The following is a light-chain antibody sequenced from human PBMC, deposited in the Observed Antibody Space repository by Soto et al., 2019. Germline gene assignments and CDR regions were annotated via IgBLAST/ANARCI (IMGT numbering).Light chain of an antibody. CDR2: GAS. Sequence: VLTHSPATLSVSPGERATLSCRASQSVATNLAWYQQRPGQAPRLLIYGASKRAVGLPARFSGSGSGTEFTLTITSLQSEDFAVYYCQQYNNWPQTFGQGTKVDIK. CDR1: QSVATN. V-gene: IGKV3-15*01. CDR3: QQYNNWPQT. J-gene: IGKJ1*01.